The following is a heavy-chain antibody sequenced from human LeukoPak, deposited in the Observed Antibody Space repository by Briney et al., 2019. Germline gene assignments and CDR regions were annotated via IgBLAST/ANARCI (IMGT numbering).Heavy chain of an antibody. V-gene: IGHV1-46*01. CDR2: INPSGGST. CDR1: GYTFTSYY. Sequence: ASVPVSCKASGYTFTSYYMHWVRQAPGQGLEWMGIINPSGGSTSYAQKFQGRVTMTRDTSTSTVYMELSSLRSEDTAVYYCARDMNSGSGWIRGPVFDYWGQGTLVTVSS. D-gene: IGHD6-19*01. J-gene: IGHJ4*02. CDR3: ARDMNSGSGWIRGPVFDY.